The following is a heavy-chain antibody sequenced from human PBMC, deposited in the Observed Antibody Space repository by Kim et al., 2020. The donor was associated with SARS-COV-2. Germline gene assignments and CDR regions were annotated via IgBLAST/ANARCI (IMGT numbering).Heavy chain of an antibody. CDR2: ISGSGGST. D-gene: IGHD5-12*01. V-gene: IGHV3-23*01. CDR1: GFTFSSYA. CDR3: AKTPPPASGYDFYYYGMDV. J-gene: IGHJ6*02. Sequence: GGSLRLSCAASGFTFSSYAMSWVRQAPGKGLEWVSAISGSGGSTYYADSVKGRFTISRDNSKNTLYLQMNSLRAEDTAVYYCAKTPPPASGYDFYYYGMDVWGQGTTVTVSS.